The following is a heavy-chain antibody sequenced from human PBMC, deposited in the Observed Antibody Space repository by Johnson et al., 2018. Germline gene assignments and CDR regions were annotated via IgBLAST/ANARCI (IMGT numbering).Heavy chain of an antibody. CDR3: ARGPDYYGSGSYDAFDI. CDR1: GFTFSSYW. D-gene: IGHD3-10*01. J-gene: IGHJ3*02. Sequence: VQLVESGGGLVQPGGSLRLSCAASGFTFSSYWMHWVRQAPGKGLVWVSRINSDGSSTSYADSVKGRFTISRDNAKNTLYLQMNSLRAEDTAVYYCARGPDYYGSGSYDAFDIWGQGTMVTVSS. V-gene: IGHV3-74*02. CDR2: INSDGSST.